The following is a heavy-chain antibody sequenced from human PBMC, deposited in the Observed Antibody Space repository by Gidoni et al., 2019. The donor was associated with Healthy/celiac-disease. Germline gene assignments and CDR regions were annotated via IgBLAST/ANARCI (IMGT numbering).Heavy chain of an antibody. CDR2: ISSSSSTI. J-gene: IGHJ4*02. V-gene: IGHV3-48*04. Sequence: EVQLVESGGGLVQPGCSLRLCCAAYGFTFSNYNMNWVRQAPGKGLEGLSYISSSSSTIYYADSVKGRFTISRDNAKNSLFLQMNSLRADDTAVYYCAREVPIAASFDYWGQGTLVTVSS. CDR3: AREVPIAASFDY. D-gene: IGHD6-13*01. CDR1: GFTFSNYN.